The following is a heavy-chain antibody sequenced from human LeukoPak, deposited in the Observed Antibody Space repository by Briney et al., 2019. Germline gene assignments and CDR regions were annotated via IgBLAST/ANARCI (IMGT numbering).Heavy chain of an antibody. D-gene: IGHD1-14*01. J-gene: IGHJ4*02. Sequence: SETLSLTCTVSGGSIISSKCYWAWIRQPPGKGLEWIGTIYYSGSTYYNASLKSRITMSVDTSKNQFSLKLSSVTAADTAVYYCARLSKPGSFYYWGQGALVTVSS. CDR3: ARLSKPGSFYY. CDR1: GGSIISSKCY. CDR2: IYYSGST. V-gene: IGHV4-39*01.